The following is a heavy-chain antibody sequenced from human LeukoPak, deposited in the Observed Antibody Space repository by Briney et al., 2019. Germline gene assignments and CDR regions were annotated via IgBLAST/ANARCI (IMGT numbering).Heavy chain of an antibody. CDR1: GFTFSSYG. V-gene: IGHV3-23*01. D-gene: IGHD6-13*01. CDR2: ISGSGGST. CDR3: AKKGGSSWYGDFDY. Sequence: GGSLRLSCAASGFTFSSYGMHWVRQAPGKGLEWVSAISGSGGSTYYADSVKGRFTISRDNSKNTLYLQMNSLRAEDTAVYYCAKKGGSSWYGDFDYWGQGTLVTVSS. J-gene: IGHJ4*02.